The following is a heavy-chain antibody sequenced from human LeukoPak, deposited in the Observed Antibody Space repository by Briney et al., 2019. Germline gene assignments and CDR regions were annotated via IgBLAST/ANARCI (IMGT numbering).Heavy chain of an antibody. V-gene: IGHV3-30*12. J-gene: IGHJ4*02. CDR3: ARRGYSSGWNRFDY. CDR2: ISYDGSNK. Sequence: GGSLRLSCAASGFTFSSYGMHWVRQAPGKGLEWVAVISYDGSNKYYADSVKGRFTISRDNSKNTLYLQMNSLRAEDTAVHYCARRGYSSGWNRFDYWGQGTLVTVSS. D-gene: IGHD6-25*01. CDR1: GFTFSSYG.